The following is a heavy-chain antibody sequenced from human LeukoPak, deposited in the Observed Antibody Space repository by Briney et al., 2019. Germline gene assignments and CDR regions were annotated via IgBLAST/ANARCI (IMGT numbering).Heavy chain of an antibody. Sequence: GGSLRLSCAASGFTFSSYAMSWVRQAPGKGLEWVSAISGSGGSTYYADSVKGRFTISRDNSKNTLYLQMNSLRAEDTAVYYCARVGYGDSRYYYYYGMDVWGQGTTVTVSS. CDR1: GFTFSSYA. CDR2: ISGSGGST. J-gene: IGHJ6*02. V-gene: IGHV3-23*01. D-gene: IGHD4-17*01. CDR3: ARVGYGDSRYYYYYGMDV.